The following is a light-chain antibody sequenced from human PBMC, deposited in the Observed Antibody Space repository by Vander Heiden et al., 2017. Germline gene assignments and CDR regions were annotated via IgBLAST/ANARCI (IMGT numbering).Light chain of an antibody. J-gene: IGKJ2*01. CDR1: QSISSTY. V-gene: IGKV3-20*01. CDR3: QQYRSSATYT. Sequence: EIVLTQSPGTLSLSPGERATLSCRASQSISSTYLAWYQQKPGQAPRLLIYAASSRATGIPDRFSGSGSGTDFTLTISRLEPEDFAVYYCQQYRSSATYTFGQGTKLEIK. CDR2: AAS.